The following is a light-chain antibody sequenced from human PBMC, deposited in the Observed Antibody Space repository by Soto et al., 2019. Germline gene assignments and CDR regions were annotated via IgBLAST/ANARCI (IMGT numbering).Light chain of an antibody. CDR2: DVS. Sequence: QSALTQPRSVSGSPGQSVTISCTGTSSDVGGYNFVSWLQQHPGKAPKLMIYDVSKRPSGVPDRFSGSKSGNTASLTISGLQAEDEADYYCCSYAGSDTFVFGTGTKVTVL. CDR3: CSYAGSDTFV. V-gene: IGLV2-11*01. CDR1: SSDVGGYNF. J-gene: IGLJ1*01.